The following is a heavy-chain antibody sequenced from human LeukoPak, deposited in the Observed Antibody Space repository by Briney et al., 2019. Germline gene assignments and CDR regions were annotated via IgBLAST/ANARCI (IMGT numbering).Heavy chain of an antibody. CDR1: GFTFRTCW. CDR3: ARDHTAYYYDSSGYPPWFDP. CDR2: IKYDGREK. Sequence: GGSLRLSCSASGFTFRTCWMSWVRQAPGKGLEWVANIKYDGREKYYVGSVKGRFTISRDNSKNTLYLQMNSLRAEDTAVYYCARDHTAYYYDSSGYPPWFDPWGQGTLVTVSS. D-gene: IGHD3-22*01. V-gene: IGHV3-7*01. J-gene: IGHJ5*02.